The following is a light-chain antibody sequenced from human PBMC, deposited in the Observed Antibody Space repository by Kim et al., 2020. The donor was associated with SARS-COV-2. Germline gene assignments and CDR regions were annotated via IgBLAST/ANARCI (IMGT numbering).Light chain of an antibody. V-gene: IGKV3-20*01. Sequence: PGERDTLACRASPSVSSSYLAWYQQKPGQAPRLLIYGASSRATGIPDRFSGSGSGTDFTLTISRLEPEDFAVYYCQQYGSSPPVTFGGGTKVDIK. J-gene: IGKJ4*01. CDR1: PSVSSSY. CDR3: QQYGSSPPVT. CDR2: GAS.